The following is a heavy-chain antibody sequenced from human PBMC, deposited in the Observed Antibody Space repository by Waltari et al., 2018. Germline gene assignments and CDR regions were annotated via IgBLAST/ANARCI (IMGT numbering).Heavy chain of an antibody. V-gene: IGHV1-18*01. D-gene: IGHD3-10*01. CDR3: ARSLGFGELASPDY. J-gene: IGHJ4*02. CDR1: GSTFTSSG. Sequence: QLQLVQSGAEVKKPGASVKVSCTASGSTFTSSGISWVRQAPGQGLEWMGWISAYNGNTNYAQKLQGRDTMTTDTYTSTAYMELRSLRSDDTAVYYCARSLGFGELASPDYWGQGTLVTVSS. CDR2: ISAYNGNT.